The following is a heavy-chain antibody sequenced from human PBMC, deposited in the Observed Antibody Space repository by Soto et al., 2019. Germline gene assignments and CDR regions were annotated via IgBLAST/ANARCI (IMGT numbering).Heavy chain of an antibody. CDR3: AHSSSQSYDFWSGYSRPKNWFDP. D-gene: IGHD3-3*01. J-gene: IGHJ5*02. CDR2: IKSKTDGGTT. V-gene: IGHV3-15*07. Sequence: GGSLRLSCAASGFTFSNAWINWVRQAPGKGLEWVGRIKSKTDGGTTDYAAPVKGRFAISRDDSKNILYLQMNSLKIEDTATYYCAHSSSQSYDFWSGYSRPKNWFDPWGQGTLVTVSS. CDR1: GFTFSNAW.